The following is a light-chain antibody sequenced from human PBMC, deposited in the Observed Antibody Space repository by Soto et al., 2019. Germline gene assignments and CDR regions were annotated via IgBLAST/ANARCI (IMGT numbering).Light chain of an antibody. Sequence: EIVLTQSPATLPLSPGERATLSCRASQSVKTFLVWYQQRPGQAPRLLIHDASHRAAGSPARFSGSGFGTDFTLTTSSLAPQDPAVPYSQQRSNWPPITFGQGTRLEIQ. J-gene: IGKJ5*01. CDR1: QSVKTF. CDR2: DAS. CDR3: QQRSNWPPIT. V-gene: IGKV3-11*01.